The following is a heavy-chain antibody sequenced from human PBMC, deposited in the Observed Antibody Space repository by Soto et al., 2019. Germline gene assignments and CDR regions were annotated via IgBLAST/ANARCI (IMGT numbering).Heavy chain of an antibody. CDR3: AKGQSYYDSSGYYYVPFDI. D-gene: IGHD3-22*01. Sequence: LRLSCAASGFTFSSYGMHWVRQAPGKGLEWVAVISYDGSNKYYADSVKGRFTISRDNSKNTLYLQMNSLRAEDTAVYYCAKGQSYYDSSGYYYVPFDIWGQGTMVTVSS. J-gene: IGHJ3*02. CDR1: GFTFSSYG. CDR2: ISYDGSNK. V-gene: IGHV3-30*18.